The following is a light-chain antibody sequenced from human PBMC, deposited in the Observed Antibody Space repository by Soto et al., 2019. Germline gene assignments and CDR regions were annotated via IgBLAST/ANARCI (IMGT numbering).Light chain of an antibody. J-gene: IGLJ1*01. Sequence: QSALTQPASVSGSPGQSITISCTGTSSDIGTYNFVSWYQQHPGKVPKLIIYEVSSRPSEISDRFSGSKSGDTASLTISGLQAEDEAEYYCGSWDSSLSAYVFGTGTKLTVL. CDR3: GSWDSSLSAYV. V-gene: IGLV2-14*01. CDR1: SSDIGTYNF. CDR2: EVS.